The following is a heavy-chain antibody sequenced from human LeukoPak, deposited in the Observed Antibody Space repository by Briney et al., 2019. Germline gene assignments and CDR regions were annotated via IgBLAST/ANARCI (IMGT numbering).Heavy chain of an antibody. D-gene: IGHD6-19*01. J-gene: IGHJ4*02. CDR3: AKDTSQAVAGNPSYFDY. V-gene: IGHV3-30-3*01. Sequence: PGGSLRLSCAVSGFTFSSYAMHWVRQAPGKGLEWVAVISKDGSNKYYADSVKGRFTISRDNSKNTLYLQMNSLRAEDTAVYYCAKDTSQAVAGNPSYFDYWGQGTLVTVSS. CDR2: ISKDGSNK. CDR1: GFTFSSYA.